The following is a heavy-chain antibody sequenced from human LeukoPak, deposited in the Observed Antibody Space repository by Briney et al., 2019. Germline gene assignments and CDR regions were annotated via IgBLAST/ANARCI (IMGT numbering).Heavy chain of an antibody. J-gene: IGHJ6*02. CDR2: ISGSGGST. CDR3: AKEVTIPAAGRKDYYYYGLDV. CDR1: GFTFSSYA. V-gene: IGHV3-23*01. D-gene: IGHD6-13*01. Sequence: GGSLRLSCAASGFTFSSYAMSWVRQAPGKGLEWVSAISGSGGSTYYADSVKGRFTISRDNSKNTLYLQMDSLRAEDTAVYYCAKEVTIPAAGRKDYYYYGLDVWGQGTTVTVSS.